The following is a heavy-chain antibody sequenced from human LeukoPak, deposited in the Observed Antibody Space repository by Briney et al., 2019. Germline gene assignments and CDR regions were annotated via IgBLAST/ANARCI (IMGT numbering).Heavy chain of an antibody. CDR2: IKQDGTEI. CDR1: EFTFSTYW. J-gene: IGHJ1*01. CDR3: ARDVGGGYHIFTDNG. Sequence: TGGSLRLSCVDSEFTFSTYWMAWVRQAPGKGLEWVANIKQDGTEINYVDSVRGRFTISRDNAKNSLYLQMNSLRVEDTAVYYCARDVGGGYHIFTDNGWGQGTLVTVSS. V-gene: IGHV3-7*04. D-gene: IGHD3-3*01.